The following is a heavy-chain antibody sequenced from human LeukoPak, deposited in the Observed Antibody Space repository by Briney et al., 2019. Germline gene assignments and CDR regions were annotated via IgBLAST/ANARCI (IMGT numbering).Heavy chain of an antibody. Sequence: PSETLSLTCTVSGGSISSSSYYWGWIRQPPGKGLEWIGSIYYSGSTNYNPSLKSRVTISVDTSKNQFSLKLSSVTAADTAVYYCARRRVTTGAFDIWGQGTMVTVSS. CDR2: IYYSGST. CDR3: ARRRVTTGAFDI. J-gene: IGHJ3*02. CDR1: GGSISSSSYY. V-gene: IGHV4-39*07. D-gene: IGHD4-17*01.